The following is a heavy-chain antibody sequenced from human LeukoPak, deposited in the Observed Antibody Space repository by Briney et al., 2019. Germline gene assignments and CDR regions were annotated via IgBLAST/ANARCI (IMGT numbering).Heavy chain of an antibody. J-gene: IGHJ6*03. V-gene: IGHV4-59*01. CDR3: ARTTMVRGTYYMDV. Sequence: SETLSLTCTVSGGSISTFYWSWIRQPPGKGLEWIGYIYYSGYTNYNPSLKSRVTISVDTSKNQFSLKLSSVTAADTAVYYCARTTMVRGTYYMDVWGKGTTVTISS. CDR1: GGSISTFY. CDR2: IYYSGYT. D-gene: IGHD3-10*01.